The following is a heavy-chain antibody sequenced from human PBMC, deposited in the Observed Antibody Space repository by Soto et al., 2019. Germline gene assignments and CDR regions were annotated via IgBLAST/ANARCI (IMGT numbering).Heavy chain of an antibody. CDR3: ARDSPGVQLEILADAFDI. J-gene: IGHJ3*02. V-gene: IGHV4-59*01. Sequence: SGTPSPPRTVSRCSLRSYYWSWVPQPPREGLEWIGYIYYSGSTNYNPSLKSRVTISVDTSKNQFSLKLSSVTAADTAVYYCARDSPGVQLEILADAFDIWGQGTMVTVSS. CDR2: IYYSGST. CDR1: RCSLRSYY. D-gene: IGHD1-1*01.